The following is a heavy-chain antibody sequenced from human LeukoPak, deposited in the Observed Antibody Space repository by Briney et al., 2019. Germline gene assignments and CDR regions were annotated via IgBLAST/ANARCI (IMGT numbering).Heavy chain of an antibody. CDR3: ARRFSYGHADY. CDR2: IYPGDSDT. J-gene: IGHJ4*02. D-gene: IGHD5-18*01. Sequence: GESLKISCRVSGYSFTTYWIGWVRQMPGKGLEWMGIIYPGDSDTRYNPSFQGQVTISADKSISTAYLQWSSLKASDTAMYYCARRFSYGHADYWGQGTLVTVSP. CDR1: GYSFTTYW. V-gene: IGHV5-51*01.